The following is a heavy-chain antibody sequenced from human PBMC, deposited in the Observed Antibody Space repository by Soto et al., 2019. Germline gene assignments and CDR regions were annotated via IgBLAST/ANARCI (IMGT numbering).Heavy chain of an antibody. CDR3: ARVRLSFAVNDALDV. D-gene: IGHD2-15*01. Sequence: QVRLVESGGGVVQPGTSLRLSCAASEFTFSDYVIHWVRQAAGKGLEWVASMTYDGATEYYADSVKGRFTMSRDNSKRALSLQMNSLRPDDTAVYYCARVRLSFAVNDALDVWGQGTTVTVSS. J-gene: IGHJ3*01. CDR1: EFTFSDYV. CDR2: MTYDGATE. V-gene: IGHV3-30*14.